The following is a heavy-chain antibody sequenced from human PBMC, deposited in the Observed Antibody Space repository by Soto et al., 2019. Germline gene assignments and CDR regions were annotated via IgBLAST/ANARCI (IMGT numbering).Heavy chain of an antibody. D-gene: IGHD2-2*01. CDR2: ISYDGSNT. J-gene: IGHJ4*02. V-gene: IGHV3-30-3*01. CDR1: GFTFSTYA. CDR3: ARDQGRSITCQLDY. Sequence: QVQLVESGGGVVQPGRSLRLSCAVSGFTFSTYAMHWVRQAPGKGLEWVAVISYDGSNTYYADSVKGRFTISRDNMLYLQMNSLSAEDTAVYYCARDQGRSITCQLDYWGQGTMVTVSS.